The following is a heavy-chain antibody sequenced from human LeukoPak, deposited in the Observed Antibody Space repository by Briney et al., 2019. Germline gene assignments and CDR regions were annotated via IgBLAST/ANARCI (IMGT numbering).Heavy chain of an antibody. D-gene: IGHD3-22*01. CDR3: ARYSVVITVGTDAFDI. CDR2: INPNSGGT. J-gene: IGHJ3*02. CDR1: GYTFTGYS. Sequence: GASVKVSCKASGYTFTGYSMHWVRQAPGQGLEWMGWINPNSGGTNYAQKFQGRVTMTRDTSISTAYMELSRLRSDDTAVYYCARYSVVITVGTDAFDIWGQGTMVTVSS. V-gene: IGHV1-2*02.